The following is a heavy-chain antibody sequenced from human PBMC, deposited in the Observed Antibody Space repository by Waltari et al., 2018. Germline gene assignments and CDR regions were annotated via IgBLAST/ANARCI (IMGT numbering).Heavy chain of an antibody. CDR3: ARGGTQGIAGRGFDC. V-gene: IGHV3-53*01. J-gene: IGHJ4*02. CDR1: AFTVITNS. CDR2: LYPNGYT. Sequence: EVQLVESGGGLIQPGGSLRLSCAASAFTVITNSMSWVRQAPGKGLEFVSFLYPNGYTHYPDSVKGRFTISRDNSENTVYLQMNSLRPDDTAVYHCARGGTQGIAGRGFDCWGQGTLVTVSS. D-gene: IGHD3-16*01.